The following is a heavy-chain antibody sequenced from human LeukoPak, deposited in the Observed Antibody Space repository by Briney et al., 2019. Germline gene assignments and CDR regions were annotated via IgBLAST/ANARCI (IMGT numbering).Heavy chain of an antibody. CDR3: ARDYRFSREFDY. CDR2: ISSSSSYI. D-gene: IGHD3-3*02. Sequence: PGGSLRLSCAASGFTFSSYSMNWVRQAPGKGLEWVSSISSSSSYIYYADSVKGRFTISRDNAKNTLYLQMNSLRAEDTAVYYCARDYRFSREFDYWGQGTLVTVSS. J-gene: IGHJ4*02. CDR1: GFTFSSYS. V-gene: IGHV3-21*01.